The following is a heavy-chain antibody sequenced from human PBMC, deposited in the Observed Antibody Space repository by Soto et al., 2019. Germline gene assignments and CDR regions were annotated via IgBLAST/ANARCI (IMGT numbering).Heavy chain of an antibody. V-gene: IGHV1-2*02. Sequence: ASVKVSCKASGYSFTGYYIHWVRQAPGQGLEWMGWINPNSGGANYAQKFQGRVTMTRDTSTTTAYMELSRLRSNDTAVFYCARSSALTISGVGGMDVWGQGATVTVSS. J-gene: IGHJ6*02. CDR3: ARSSALTISGVGGMDV. D-gene: IGHD3-3*01. CDR1: GYSFTGYY. CDR2: INPNSGGA.